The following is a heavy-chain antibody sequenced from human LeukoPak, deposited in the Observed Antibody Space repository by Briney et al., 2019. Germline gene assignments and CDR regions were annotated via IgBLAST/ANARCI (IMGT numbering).Heavy chain of an antibody. J-gene: IGHJ6*03. D-gene: IGHD6-19*01. CDR3: AKHLVSGSGRYMDV. V-gene: IGHV3-23*01. CDR2: ISGSGGDT. CDR1: GFTFSSYG. Sequence: SGGSLRLSCAASGFTFSSYGMSWVRQAPGKVLEWVSDISGSGGDTYYADSVKGRFTISRDNSKNTLYLQMNSLRAEDTAVYYCAKHLVSGSGRYMDVWGKGTTVTVSS.